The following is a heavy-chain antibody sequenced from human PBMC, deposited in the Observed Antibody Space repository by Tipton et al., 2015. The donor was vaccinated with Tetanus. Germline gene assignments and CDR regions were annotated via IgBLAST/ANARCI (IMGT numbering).Heavy chain of an antibody. V-gene: IGHV4-39*01. D-gene: IGHD2-2*01. CDR3: ASTIESAAANWYFDL. CDR2: IYYSGST. Sequence: LRLSCTVSGGSISSSSYYWGWIRQPPGKGLEWIGSIYYSGSTYYNPSLKSRVTISVDTSKNQFSLGLSSVTAADTAVYYCASTIESAAANWYFDLWGRGTLVTVSS. CDR1: GGSISSSSYY. J-gene: IGHJ2*01.